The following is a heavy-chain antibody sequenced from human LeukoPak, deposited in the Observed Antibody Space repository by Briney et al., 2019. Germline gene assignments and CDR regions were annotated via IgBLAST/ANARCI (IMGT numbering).Heavy chain of an antibody. CDR1: GVTVSSSY. Sequence: GGSLRLSCAVSGVTVSSSYMSWVRQAPGKGLEWVSVIYSGRSTYYADSVKGRFTIARDNSKNTLYLQMNSLRAEDTAVYYCARESNYDYWGQGTLVTVSS. J-gene: IGHJ4*02. CDR2: IYSGRST. V-gene: IGHV3-66*02. CDR3: ARESNYDY.